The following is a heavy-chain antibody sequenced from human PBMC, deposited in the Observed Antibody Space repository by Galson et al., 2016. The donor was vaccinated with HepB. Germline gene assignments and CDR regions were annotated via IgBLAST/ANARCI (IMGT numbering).Heavy chain of an antibody. Sequence: SVKVSCKASGGTISSYAFSWVRQAPGQGLEWMGGIIPISGATDYAQKFQGRVTITADESTSTVYMELSSVRSEDTAVYYCARRRVLPGYGMDVWGQGTTVTVSS. D-gene: IGHD1-14*01. V-gene: IGHV1-69*13. CDR2: IIPISGAT. J-gene: IGHJ6*02. CDR3: ARRRVLPGYGMDV. CDR1: GGTISSYA.